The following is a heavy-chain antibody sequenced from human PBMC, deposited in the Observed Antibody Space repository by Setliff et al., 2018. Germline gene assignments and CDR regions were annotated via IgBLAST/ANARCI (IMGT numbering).Heavy chain of an antibody. Sequence: KPSETLSLTCTVSDASIGGSGYYWGWIRQPPGKGPEWIGNIHYSGSTYYNPSLKSRVTISVDTSKNQFSLKLSSVTAADTAVYYCARSAGYSSSWYNYYYGMDVWGQGATVTVSS. CDR2: IHYSGST. D-gene: IGHD6-13*01. V-gene: IGHV4-39*07. CDR3: ARSAGYSSSWYNYYYGMDV. J-gene: IGHJ6*02. CDR1: DASIGGSGYY.